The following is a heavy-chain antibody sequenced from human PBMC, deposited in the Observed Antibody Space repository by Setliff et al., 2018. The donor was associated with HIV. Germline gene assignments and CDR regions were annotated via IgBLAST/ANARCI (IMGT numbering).Heavy chain of an antibody. D-gene: IGHD3-10*01. V-gene: IGHV1-2*02. CDR2: MNPSTGGT. CDR3: ARVPRITTLRNAFDI. Sequence: ASVKVSCQASGYSFTGYYMHWVRQAPGQGLEWMGWMNPSTGGTRFAQKFQGRVTMTRDTFITTAYMELSSLRSEDTAVYYCARVPRITTLRNAFDIWGQGTMVTVSS. CDR1: GYSFTGYY. J-gene: IGHJ3*02.